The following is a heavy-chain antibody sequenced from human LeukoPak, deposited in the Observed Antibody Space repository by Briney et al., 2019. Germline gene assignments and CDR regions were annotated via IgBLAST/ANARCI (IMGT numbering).Heavy chain of an antibody. CDR1: GFTFSSYV. CDR2: ITGSSDST. J-gene: IGHJ4*02. CDR3: ARDLYY. D-gene: IGHD2/OR15-2a*01. Sequence: GGSLRLSCEASGFTFSSYVMSWVRQAPGKGLEWVSAITGSSDSTYYADSAKGRFTISRDNSKNTLYLQMNSLRAEDTAVYYCARDLYYWGQGTLVTVSS. V-gene: IGHV3-23*01.